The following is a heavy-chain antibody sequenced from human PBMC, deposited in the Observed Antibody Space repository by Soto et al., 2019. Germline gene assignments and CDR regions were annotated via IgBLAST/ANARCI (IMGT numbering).Heavy chain of an antibody. CDR1: GFTFSSCA. CDR2: ISGNGGST. V-gene: IGHV3-23*01. J-gene: IGHJ4*02. Sequence: EVQLLESGGGLVQPGGSLRLSCAASGFTFSSCAMGWVRQAPGKGLEWVSGISGNGGSTYYADSVKGRFTISRDTSKNRLYLQMDSLGAEDTAIYYCAKVVGDGNDYYDFWGQGTLVTVSS. D-gene: IGHD3-22*01. CDR3: AKVVGDGNDYYDF.